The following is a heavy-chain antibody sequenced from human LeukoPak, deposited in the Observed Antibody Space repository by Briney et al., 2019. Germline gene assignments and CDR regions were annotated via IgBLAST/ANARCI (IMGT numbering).Heavy chain of an antibody. V-gene: IGHV4-59*01. CDR1: GGSISSYY. CDR3: ARVMVFPFYYDSSGYYYVPLYYYYMDV. CDR2: IYYSGST. D-gene: IGHD3-22*01. Sequence: SETLPLTCTVSGGSISSYYWSWIRQPPGKGLEWTGYIYYSGSTNYNPSLKSRVTISVDTSKNQFSLKLSSVTAADTAGYYCARVMVFPFYYDSSGYYYVPLYYYYMDVWGKGTTVTVSS. J-gene: IGHJ6*03.